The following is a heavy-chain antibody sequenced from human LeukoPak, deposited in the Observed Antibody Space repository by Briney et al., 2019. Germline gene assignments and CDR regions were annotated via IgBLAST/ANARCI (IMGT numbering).Heavy chain of an antibody. J-gene: IGHJ5*02. V-gene: IGHV4-39*01. CDR1: GGSISGSSYY. CDR2: IYYSGST. D-gene: IGHD3-22*01. Sequence: SETLSLTCTVSGGSISGSSYYWGWIRQPPGKGLEWIGSIYYSGSTYYNPSLKSRVTISVDTSKNQFSLKLSSVTAADTAVYYCARQNYYDSSGYIPWGQGTLVTVSS. CDR3: ARQNYYDSSGYIP.